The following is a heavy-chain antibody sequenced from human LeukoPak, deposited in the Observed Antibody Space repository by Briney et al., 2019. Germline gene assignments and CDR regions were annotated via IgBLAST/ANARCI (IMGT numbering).Heavy chain of an antibody. J-gene: IGHJ4*02. V-gene: IGHV3-23*01. Sequence: PGGSLRLSCAASGFTFSTYGMDWVRQAPGKGLEWVSGIVGSGGTTYYADSVKGRFTISRDNSKNTLYLQMNSLRAEDTAVYYCANSAMVPRCDYWGQGTLVTVSS. CDR2: IVGSGGTT. D-gene: IGHD5-18*01. CDR1: GFTFSTYG. CDR3: ANSAMVPRCDY.